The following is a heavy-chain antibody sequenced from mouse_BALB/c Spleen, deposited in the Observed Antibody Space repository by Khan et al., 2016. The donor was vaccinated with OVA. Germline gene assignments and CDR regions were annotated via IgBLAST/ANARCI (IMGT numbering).Heavy chain of an antibody. D-gene: IGHD2-3*01. V-gene: IGHV14-1*02. CDR2: IDPENGNT. J-gene: IGHJ4*01. Sequence: EVQLQQSGAELVRPGALVKLSCKASGFNITDYYIHWVKQRPEQGLEWIGWIDPENGNTIYDPKFQGKASITVDTSSNTAYLQLSSLTSEDTAVYYCTSYDGYYRPMDDWGQGTSVTVSS. CDR1: GFNITDYY. CDR3: TSYDGYYRPMDD.